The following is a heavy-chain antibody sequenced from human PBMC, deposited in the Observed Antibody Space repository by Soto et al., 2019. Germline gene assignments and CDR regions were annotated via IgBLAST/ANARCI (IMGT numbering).Heavy chain of an antibody. CDR3: ARDPSYGDYSYYGMDV. CDR1: GGSINSGGYY. J-gene: IGHJ6*02. V-gene: IGHV4-31*03. Sequence: QVQLQESGPGLVKPSQTLSLTCTVSGGSINSGGYYWSWIRQHPGKGLEWIGSIYYSGRTYYSPSLKSRVPISVDTSKNHFSLGLSSLTAADTAVYYCARDPSYGDYSYYGMDVWGQGTTVTVSS. D-gene: IGHD4-17*01. CDR2: IYYSGRT.